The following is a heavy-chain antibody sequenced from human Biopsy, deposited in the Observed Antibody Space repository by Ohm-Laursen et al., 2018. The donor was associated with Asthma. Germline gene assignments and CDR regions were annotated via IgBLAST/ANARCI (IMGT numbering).Heavy chain of an antibody. CDR2: ISYEGSNK. J-gene: IGHJ6*02. CDR3: ARSDDMGV. V-gene: IGHV3-30*03. CDR1: GLTYGDYW. Sequence: LRVCCSASGLTYGDYWMCWVREVGGRGMEWVALISYEGSNKHYAESVKGRITISRDNSKNTLYLQMNSLRAEDTAVYYCARSDDMGVWGQGTTVTVSS.